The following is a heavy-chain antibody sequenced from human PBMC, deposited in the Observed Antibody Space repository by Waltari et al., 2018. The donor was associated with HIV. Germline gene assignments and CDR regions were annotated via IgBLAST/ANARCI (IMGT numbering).Heavy chain of an antibody. Sequence: EVQLVESGGGLIQPGGSLILSCAASGFSVSSNYMSWVRHGPGKGLGWVSVIYSGGSTYYADSVKGRFTISRDNSKNTLYLQMNSLRAEDTAVYYCARGFGCGGDCYYFDYWGQGTLVTVSS. V-gene: IGHV3-53*01. CDR2: IYSGGST. D-gene: IGHD2-21*02. CDR1: GFSVSSNY. CDR3: ARGFGCGGDCYYFDY. J-gene: IGHJ4*02.